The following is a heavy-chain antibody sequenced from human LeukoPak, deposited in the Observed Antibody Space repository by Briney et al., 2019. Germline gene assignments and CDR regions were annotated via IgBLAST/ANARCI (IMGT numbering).Heavy chain of an antibody. D-gene: IGHD3-3*01. Sequence: ASMKVSCKASGYTFTGYYMHWVRQAPGQGLEWMGWINPNSGGTHYAQKFQGRVTMTRDTSISTAYMVLSRLRSDDTAVYYCAREYYDFWSGYYRGYYFDYWGQGTLVTVSS. CDR1: GYTFTGYY. CDR2: INPNSGGT. V-gene: IGHV1-2*02. J-gene: IGHJ4*02. CDR3: AREYYDFWSGYYRGYYFDY.